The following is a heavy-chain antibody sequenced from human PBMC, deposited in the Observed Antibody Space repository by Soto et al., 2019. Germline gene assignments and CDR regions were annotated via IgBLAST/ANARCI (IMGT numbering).Heavy chain of an antibody. J-gene: IGHJ1*01. CDR3: AKGSLSYCGGDCHNFQH. V-gene: IGHV3-23*01. Sequence: EVQLLESGGGLVQPGGSLRLSCAASGFTFSSYAMSWVRQAPVKGLEWVSAISGSGGSTYYAEYVKGRFTISRDNSKHTLYLQMNSLRAEDTAVYYCAKGSLSYCGGDCHNFQHWGQGTLVTVSS. CDR2: ISGSGGST. CDR1: GFTFSSYA. D-gene: IGHD2-21*02.